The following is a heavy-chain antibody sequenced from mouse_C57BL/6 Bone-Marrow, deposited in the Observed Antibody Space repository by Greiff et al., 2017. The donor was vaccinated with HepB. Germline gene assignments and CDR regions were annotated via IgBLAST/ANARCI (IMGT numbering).Heavy chain of an antibody. CDR3: ARHEDLDLLWYPWFAY. Sequence: VQLKESGAELVKPGASVKLSCKASGYTFTEYTIHWVKQRSGQGLEWIGWFYPGSGSIKYNEKFKDKATLTADKSSSTVYMELSRLTSEDSAVYFCARHEDLDLLWYPWFAYWGQGTLVTVSA. V-gene: IGHV1-62-2*01. J-gene: IGHJ3*01. CDR1: GYTFTEYT. CDR2: FYPGSGSI. D-gene: IGHD2-1*01.